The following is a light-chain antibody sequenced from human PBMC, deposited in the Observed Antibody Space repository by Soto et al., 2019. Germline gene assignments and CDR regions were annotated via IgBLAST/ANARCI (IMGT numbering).Light chain of an antibody. V-gene: IGKV1-9*01. CDR2: VVS. Sequence: DIQLTQSPSFLSASVGDRVTITCRASQGISSYLAWYQQKPGKAPKLMIYVVSTLQSGVPSRFSGSGSGTEFTLTISSLQPEDFATYYCQQLNSYPITFGQGTRLEIK. CDR3: QQLNSYPIT. J-gene: IGKJ5*01. CDR1: QGISSY.